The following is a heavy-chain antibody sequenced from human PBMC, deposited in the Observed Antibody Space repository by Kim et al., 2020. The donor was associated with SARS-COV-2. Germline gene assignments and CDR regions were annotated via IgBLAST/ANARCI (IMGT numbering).Heavy chain of an antibody. CDR2: MNPDSGNT. CDR3: AGGANWYRY. D-gene: IGHD1-1*01. CDR1: GYIFTSND. V-gene: IGHV1-8*01. J-gene: IGHJ4*02. Sequence: ASVKVSCKASGYIFTSNDINWVRQAPGQGLEWMGWMNPDSGNTGYAQKFQGRITMTRNTSISTAYMELSSLRSEDTAVYFCAGGANWYRYWGQGTLVTVS.